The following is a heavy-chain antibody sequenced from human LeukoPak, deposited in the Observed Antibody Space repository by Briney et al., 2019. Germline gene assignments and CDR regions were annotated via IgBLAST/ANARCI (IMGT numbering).Heavy chain of an antibody. CDR2: FDIEDAGT. J-gene: IGHJ4*02. CDR1: GHSLSDLS. V-gene: IGHV1-24*01. Sequence: ASVKVSCKVSGHSLSDLSIHWVRQAPGKGLEWMGGFDIEDAGTIYAQEFEGRVIMTEDTATETAYMELSSLKSEDTAVYYCVAEVIEVTMGDYWGQGTLVTVSS. D-gene: IGHD4-11*01. CDR3: VAEVIEVTMGDY.